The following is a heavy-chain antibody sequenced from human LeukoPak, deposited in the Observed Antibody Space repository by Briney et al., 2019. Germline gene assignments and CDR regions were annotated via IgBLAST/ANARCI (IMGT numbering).Heavy chain of an antibody. Sequence: PGGSLRLSCAASGFTFSNYGIHWVRQAPGKGLEWVAVISYDGSNKFYADSVKGRFTISRDNAKNSLHLQMNSLRAEDTALYHCARRNILTGYYNAFDMWGQGTMVTVSS. V-gene: IGHV3-30*03. J-gene: IGHJ3*02. CDR2: ISYDGSNK. CDR1: GFTFSNYG. D-gene: IGHD3-9*01. CDR3: ARRNILTGYYNAFDM.